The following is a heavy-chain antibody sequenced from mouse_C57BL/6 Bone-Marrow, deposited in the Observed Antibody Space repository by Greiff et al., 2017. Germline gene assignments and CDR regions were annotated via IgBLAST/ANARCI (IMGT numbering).Heavy chain of an antibody. CDR2: VYPYNGGT. J-gene: IGHJ4*01. CDR1: GFTFTDYY. Sequence: EVQLVESGPVLVKPGPSVKISCKASGFTFTDYYMHWVKQSHGKSLEWIGLVYPYNGGTSYNQKFKGKATLTVDTSSSTAYMELNSLTSEDSAVYYCASHYYGSFYYAMDYWGQGTSVTVSS. D-gene: IGHD1-1*01. V-gene: IGHV1-36*01. CDR3: ASHYYGSFYYAMDY.